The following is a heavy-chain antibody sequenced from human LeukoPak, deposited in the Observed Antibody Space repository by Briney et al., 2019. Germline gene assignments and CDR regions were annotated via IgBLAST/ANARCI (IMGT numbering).Heavy chain of an antibody. CDR3: AREIAARPGNWFDP. Sequence: GASVKVSCKASGYTFTSYDINWVRQATGQGLEWMGWMNPNSGNTGYAQKFQGRVTMTRNTSISTAYMELSSLRSEDTAVYYCAREIAARPGNWFDPWGQGTLVTVSS. CDR1: GYTFTSYD. J-gene: IGHJ5*02. D-gene: IGHD6-6*01. CDR2: MNPNSGNT. V-gene: IGHV1-8*01.